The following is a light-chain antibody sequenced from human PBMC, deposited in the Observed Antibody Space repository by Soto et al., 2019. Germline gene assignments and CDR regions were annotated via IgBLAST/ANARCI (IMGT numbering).Light chain of an antibody. Sequence: EIVLTQSPATLSVSPGERATLSCRASQSVSRNLAWYQQKPGQAPRLLIYGASSRATGIPDRFSGSGSGTDFTLTISSLQSEDFAVYYCHQYDDGPYTFGQGTKVDIK. CDR1: QSVSRN. CDR3: HQYDDGPYT. CDR2: GAS. J-gene: IGKJ2*01. V-gene: IGKV3D-15*01.